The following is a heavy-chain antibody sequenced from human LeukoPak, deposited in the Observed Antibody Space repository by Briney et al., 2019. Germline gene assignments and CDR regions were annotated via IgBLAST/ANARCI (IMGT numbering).Heavy chain of an antibody. D-gene: IGHD6-13*01. CDR3: ARRPGIAAAEDY. J-gene: IGHJ4*02. Sequence: SETLSLTCTVSGGSISSYYWGWIRQPPGKGLEWIGYIYYSGSTNYNPSLKSRVTISVDTSKNQFSLKLSSVTAADTAVYYCARRPGIAAAEDYWGQGTLVTVSS. V-gene: IGHV4-59*01. CDR1: GGSISSYY. CDR2: IYYSGST.